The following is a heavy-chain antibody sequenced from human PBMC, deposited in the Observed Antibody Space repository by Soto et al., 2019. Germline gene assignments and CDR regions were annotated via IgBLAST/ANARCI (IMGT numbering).Heavy chain of an antibody. CDR2: IYYSGST. Sequence: QLQLQESGPGLVKPSETLSLTCTVSGGSISSSSYYWGWIRQPPGKGLEWIGSIYYSGSTYYNPSLERRVTLPVDTSTNQFSLKLSCVTGADTAVYYCARTKGATYYDFWSGYQNSGPSCDYWGQGTLVTVSS. CDR1: GGSISSSSYY. CDR3: ARTKGATYYDFWSGYQNSGPSCDY. J-gene: IGHJ4*02. V-gene: IGHV4-39*01. D-gene: IGHD3-3*01.